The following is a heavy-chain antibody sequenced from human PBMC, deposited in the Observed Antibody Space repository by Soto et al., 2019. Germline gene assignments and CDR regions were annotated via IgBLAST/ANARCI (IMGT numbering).Heavy chain of an antibody. Sequence: QVQLVQSGAEVKKPGSSVKVSCKASGGTFSSYTISWVRQAPGQGLEWMGRIIPILGIANYAQKFQGRVTITADKSTSTAYMELSSLRSEDTAVYYCARVRGEYYYGSGSYIDYWGQGTLVTVSS. CDR3: ARVRGEYYYGSGSYIDY. D-gene: IGHD3-10*01. J-gene: IGHJ4*02. V-gene: IGHV1-69*02. CDR2: IIPILGIA. CDR1: GGTFSSYT.